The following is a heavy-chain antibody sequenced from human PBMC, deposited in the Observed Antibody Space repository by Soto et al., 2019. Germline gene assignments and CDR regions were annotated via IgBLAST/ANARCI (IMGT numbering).Heavy chain of an antibody. CDR1: GGSISSGGYS. CDR3: ARVPPNTY. V-gene: IGHV4-30-2*01. CDR2: IYHSGST. D-gene: IGHD2-8*01. Sequence: QLQLQESGSGLVKPSQTLSLTCAVSGGSISSGGYSWSWIRQPPGKGLEWIGYIYHSGSTYYNPSLKGRVTISVDRPKTQSPLNLSPGTAAATAVYYGARVPPNTYWGQGTLVTVPP. J-gene: IGHJ4*02.